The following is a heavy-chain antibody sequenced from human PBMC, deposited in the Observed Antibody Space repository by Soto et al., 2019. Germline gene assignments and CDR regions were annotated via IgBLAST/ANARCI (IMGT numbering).Heavy chain of an antibody. CDR1: GGSIDGRN. D-gene: IGHD3-10*01. CDR2: VYYDGGS. CDR3: VRQGIGNLHGLVDV. Sequence: QVQLQESGPGLVKPSETLSLTCTVSGGSIDGRNCAWIRQPPGKGLEWLGYVYYDGGSSYNPSVKSRLTLSMYTSKSQFSLQLRSVTAADTAVYSCVRQGIGNLHGLVDVWGRGTTVTVSS. J-gene: IGHJ6*02. V-gene: IGHV4-59*08.